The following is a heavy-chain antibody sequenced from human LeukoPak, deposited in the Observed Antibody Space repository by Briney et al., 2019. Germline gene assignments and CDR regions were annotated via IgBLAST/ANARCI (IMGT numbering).Heavy chain of an antibody. V-gene: IGHV3-7*01. Sequence: PGGSLRLSCAASGFTFSNSWMNWFRQAPGRLEWVANINHDGSEKNYVDSVEGRFTITRDNTKKSLYLQMNSLRAEDTAVYYCARDRVWTVLYWGQGTLVSVSS. D-gene: IGHD6-13*01. CDR3: ARDRVWTVLY. CDR2: INHDGSEK. J-gene: IGHJ4*02. CDR1: GFTFSNSW.